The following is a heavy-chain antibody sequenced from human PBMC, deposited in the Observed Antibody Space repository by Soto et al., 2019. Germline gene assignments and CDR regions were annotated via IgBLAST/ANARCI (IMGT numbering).Heavy chain of an antibody. CDR1: RFTFSSYA. J-gene: IGHJ4*02. CDR2: ISGSGGST. CDR3: AKSGLLPLSPRFEF. D-gene: IGHD3-10*01. V-gene: IGHV3-23*01. Sequence: VQLLESGGSLVQPGGSLRLSCAASRFTFSSYAMSWVRQAPGKGLEWVSTISGSGGSTYYADSVKGRFTISRDNSKSTLYLQMNSLRAEDTAVYYCAKSGLLPLSPRFEFWGQGTLVTVSS.